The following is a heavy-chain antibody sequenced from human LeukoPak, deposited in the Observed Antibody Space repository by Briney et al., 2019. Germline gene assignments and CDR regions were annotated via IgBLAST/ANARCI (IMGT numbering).Heavy chain of an antibody. CDR1: GYTFTSYG. D-gene: IGHD2-2*01. V-gene: IGHV1-18*01. CDR3: ARDAMGGGYCSSTSCNNWFDP. CDR2: ISAYNGST. Sequence: ASVKVSCKASGYTFTSYGTSWVRQAPGQGLEWMGWISAYNGSTNYAQKLQGRVTMTTDTSTSTAYMELRSLRSDDTAVYYCARDAMGGGYCSSTSCNNWFDPWGQGTLVTVSS. J-gene: IGHJ5*02.